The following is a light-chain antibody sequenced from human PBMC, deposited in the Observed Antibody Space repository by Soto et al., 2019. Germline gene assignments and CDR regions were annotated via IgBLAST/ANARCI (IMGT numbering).Light chain of an antibody. CDR2: SND. Sequence: QSVLTQPPSASGTPGQRVTISCSGSSSNIGTNTVNWYQQLPGTAPKLLIYSNDQRPSGVPDRFSGSKSGTSASLAFSGLQSEDEADYYCAAWDDSLNSYVFGSGTKVTVL. V-gene: IGLV1-44*01. CDR1: SSNIGTNT. J-gene: IGLJ1*01. CDR3: AAWDDSLNSYV.